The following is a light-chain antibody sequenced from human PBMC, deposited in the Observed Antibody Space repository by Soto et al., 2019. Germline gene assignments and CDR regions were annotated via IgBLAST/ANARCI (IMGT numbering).Light chain of an antibody. CDR1: QSIGTY. CDR2: DAS. Sequence: EIVLTQSPATLSLSPGDRATLSCRASQSIGTYLAWYQQKPGQAPSLLIYDASNRATGIPARFSGSGSGTDFTLTISRLEPEDFAVYFCQHRSNSPPTWTFGQGTKVEIK. CDR3: QHRSNSPPTWT. J-gene: IGKJ1*01. V-gene: IGKV3-11*01.